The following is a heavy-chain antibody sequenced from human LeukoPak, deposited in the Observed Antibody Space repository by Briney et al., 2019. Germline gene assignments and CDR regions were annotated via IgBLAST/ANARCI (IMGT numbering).Heavy chain of an antibody. J-gene: IGHJ5*02. CDR3: ARDRVEGKTWVEFDP. Sequence: PGGSLRLSCAASGFIVNSYAMSWVRQAPGKGLAWVSLIYSDGVTQYADSVKGRFTISRDNSKNTLYLQMNSLRDEDTAVYVCARDRVEGKTWVEFDPWGQGTLVTVSS. D-gene: IGHD3-3*01. V-gene: IGHV3-66*02. CDR2: IYSDGVT. CDR1: GFIVNSYA.